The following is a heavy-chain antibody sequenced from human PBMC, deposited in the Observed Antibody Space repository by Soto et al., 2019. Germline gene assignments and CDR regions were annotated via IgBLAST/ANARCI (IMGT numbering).Heavy chain of an antibody. J-gene: IGHJ4*02. CDR2: TYYRSKWYY. V-gene: IGHV6-1*01. Sequence: SQTLSLTCAISWDTVSSNSATWNWVRQTPSRGLEWLGRTYYRSKWYYDYAVSVKSRITINPDTFKNQFSLHLTSVTPEDTAVYYCARVEAVDGEPFDFFGRGTLVPFSS. CDR1: WDTVSSNSAT. CDR3: ARVEAVDGEPFDF. D-gene: IGHD5-12*01.